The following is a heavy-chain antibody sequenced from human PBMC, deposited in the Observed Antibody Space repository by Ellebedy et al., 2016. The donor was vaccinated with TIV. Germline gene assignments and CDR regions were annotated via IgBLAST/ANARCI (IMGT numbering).Heavy chain of an antibody. J-gene: IGHJ4*02. D-gene: IGHD2-21*02. CDR2: MSHDESNE. CDR1: GFTFSNSA. CDR3: ARSGARAVTPDY. V-gene: IGHV3-30*01. Sequence: GESLKISCAASGFTFSNSAMHWVRLAPGKGLEWVAVMSHDESNEYYADSVKGRFTISRDNSKNTLYLEMHSLRTEDTAVYYCARSGARAVTPDYWGQGTLVTVSS.